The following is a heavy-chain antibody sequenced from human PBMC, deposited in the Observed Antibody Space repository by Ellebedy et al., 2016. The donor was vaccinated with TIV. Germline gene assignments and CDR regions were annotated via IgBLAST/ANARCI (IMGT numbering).Heavy chain of an antibody. J-gene: IGHJ5*02. CDR1: GFTFSSFA. CDR2: VSGSGTST. D-gene: IGHD1-26*01. Sequence: PGGSLRLSCAASGFTFSSFAMSWVRQAPGKGLEWVSVVSGSGTSTYYADSVKGRFTISRDKSKNTMHLQINSLRAEDTAVYYCVIDAGGFDPWGQGALVTVSS. CDR3: VIDAGGFDP. V-gene: IGHV3-23*01.